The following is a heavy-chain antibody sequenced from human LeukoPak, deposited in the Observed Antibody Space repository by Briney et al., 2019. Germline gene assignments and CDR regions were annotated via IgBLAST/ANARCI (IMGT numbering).Heavy chain of an antibody. CDR1: GFTFSSYW. J-gene: IGHJ4*02. V-gene: IGHV3-7*01. Sequence: PGGSLRLSCAASGFTFSSYWMSWMRQAPGKGLEWVANIKYDGNEKYYVDSVKGRFTISRDNAKNSLYLQMNSLRVEDTAVYYCKSGGAAPGSFDYWGQGTLVTVST. CDR3: KSGGAAPGSFDY. D-gene: IGHD1-1*01. CDR2: IKYDGNEK.